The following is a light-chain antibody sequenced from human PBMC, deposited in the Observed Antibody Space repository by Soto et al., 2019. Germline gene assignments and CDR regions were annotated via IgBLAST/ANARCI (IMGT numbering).Light chain of an antibody. Sequence: DIQMTQSPSTLSASVGDRVTITCRASQNVNNWLAWYQQKPGKAPDLLIYDASSLETGVPSRFSGSGSGTEFTLTSNSLQPDDFATYYCQQYGAYPPTFGPGTKVEIK. CDR3: QQYGAYPPT. J-gene: IGKJ1*01. CDR1: QNVNNW. CDR2: DAS. V-gene: IGKV1-5*01.